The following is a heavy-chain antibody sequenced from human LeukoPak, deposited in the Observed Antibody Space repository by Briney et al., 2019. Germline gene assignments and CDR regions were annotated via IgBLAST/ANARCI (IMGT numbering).Heavy chain of an antibody. J-gene: IGHJ4*02. CDR2: ISGYNGNT. CDR1: GYSFTSHG. CDR3: ARQVDTTMALPDY. Sequence: ASVTVSCQASGYSFTSHGISWVRPAPGQGLEWMGWISGYNGNTNYAQKFQGRVTMTTDTSTSTAYMELRSLRSDDTAIYYCARQVDTTMALPDYWGQGTLVTVSS. D-gene: IGHD5-18*01. V-gene: IGHV1-18*01.